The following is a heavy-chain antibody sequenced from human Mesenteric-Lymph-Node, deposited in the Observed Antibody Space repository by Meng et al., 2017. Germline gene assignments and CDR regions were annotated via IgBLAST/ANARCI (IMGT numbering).Heavy chain of an antibody. Sequence: SGHGLVKPTHTRSLPGTFFVGSISSGNYYWSWTRQPPGKGLDWIGYIYNIGSTYTNPSLKSRVPISVDTSKNQSPLKLSSGTAADTAVYYCARGPTTYFDYWGQGTLVTVSS. V-gene: IGHV4-30-4*01. J-gene: IGHJ4*02. CDR3: ARGPTTYFDY. CDR1: VGSISSGNYY. CDR2: IYNIGST. D-gene: IGHD4-17*01.